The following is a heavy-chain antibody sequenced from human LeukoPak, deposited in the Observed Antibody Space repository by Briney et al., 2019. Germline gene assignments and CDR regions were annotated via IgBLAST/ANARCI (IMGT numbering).Heavy chain of an antibody. D-gene: IGHD3-10*01. V-gene: IGHV4-30-4*01. CDR2: IYYSVTT. Sequence: SEALSLTCTVSGDSIRSGDYYWSWIRQPPGKGLEWIGYIYYSVTTYYNPSLKSRVTIEVDTSKNQFSLRLSSVTAADTAVYYCARVETSYYGSGTYEDWFDPWGQGTLVIVSS. CDR3: ARVETSYYGSGTYEDWFDP. CDR1: GDSIRSGDYY. J-gene: IGHJ5*02.